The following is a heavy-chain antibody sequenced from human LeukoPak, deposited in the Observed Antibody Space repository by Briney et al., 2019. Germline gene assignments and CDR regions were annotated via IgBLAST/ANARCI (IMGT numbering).Heavy chain of an antibody. V-gene: IGHV3-9*01. CDR1: GFTFDDYA. D-gene: IGHD3-22*01. CDR3: AKDISTHYDSSGPFDY. CDR2: ISWNSGSI. J-gene: IGHJ4*02. Sequence: GGSLRLSCAASGFTFDDYAMHWVRQAPGKGLEWVSGISWNSGSIGYADSVKGRFTISRDNAKNSLHLQMNSLRAEDTALYYCAKDISTHYDSSGPFDYWGQGTLVTVSS.